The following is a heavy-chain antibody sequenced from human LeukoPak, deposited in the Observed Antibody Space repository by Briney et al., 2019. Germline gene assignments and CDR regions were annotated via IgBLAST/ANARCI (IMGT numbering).Heavy chain of an antibody. J-gene: IGHJ4*02. D-gene: IGHD2-2*01. Sequence: PSETLSLTCAVSGYSIGSAYYWGWIRQPPGKGLEWIGSIYHSGSTHYNPSLKSRVTISVDTSKNQFSLKLSSVTAADTAVYYCARNGTSGYFDYWGQGTLVTVSS. CDR2: IYHSGST. CDR1: GYSIGSAYY. CDR3: ARNGTSGYFDY. V-gene: IGHV4-38-2*01.